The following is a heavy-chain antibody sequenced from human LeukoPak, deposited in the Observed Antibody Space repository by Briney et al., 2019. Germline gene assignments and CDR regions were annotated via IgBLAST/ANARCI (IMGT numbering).Heavy chain of an antibody. CDR1: GYTFTGYY. Sequence: GASVKVSCKASGYTFTGYYMHWVRQAPGQGLEWMGWINPNSGGTNYAQKFQGRVTMTRDTSISTAYMELSRLRSDDTAVYYCARGMDPSIVVVPAAMGYWGQGTLVTVSS. CDR2: INPNSGGT. J-gene: IGHJ4*02. D-gene: IGHD2-2*01. CDR3: ARGMDPSIVVVPAAMGY. V-gene: IGHV1-2*02.